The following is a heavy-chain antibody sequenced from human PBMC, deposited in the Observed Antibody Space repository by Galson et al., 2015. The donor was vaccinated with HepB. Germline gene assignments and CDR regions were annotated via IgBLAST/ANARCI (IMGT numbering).Heavy chain of an antibody. CDR3: ARGGPGGSWYQDY. CDR2: ISYDGSNK. V-gene: IGHV3-30*04. Sequence: SLRLSCAASGFTFSSYAMHWVRQAPGKGLEWVAVISYDGSNKYYADSVKGRFTISRDNSKNTLYLQMNSLRAEDTAVYDCARGGPGGSWYQDYWGQGTLFTVSS. J-gene: IGHJ4*02. CDR1: GFTFSSYA. D-gene: IGHD6-13*01.